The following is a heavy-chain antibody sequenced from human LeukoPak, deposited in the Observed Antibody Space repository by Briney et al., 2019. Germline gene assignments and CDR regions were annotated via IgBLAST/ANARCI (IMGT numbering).Heavy chain of an antibody. Sequence: PGGSLRLSCAASGFLFNYYAMHWVRQAPGKGLEWVAVISYDEINKFYADSVKGRFTISRDNSKNTLYLQMNSLRAEDTAVYYCAKGDRYCSSGSCYNAFDIWGQGTMVTVSS. V-gene: IGHV3-30*04. J-gene: IGHJ3*02. D-gene: IGHD2-15*01. CDR3: AKGDRYCSSGSCYNAFDI. CDR2: ISYDEINK. CDR1: GFLFNYYA.